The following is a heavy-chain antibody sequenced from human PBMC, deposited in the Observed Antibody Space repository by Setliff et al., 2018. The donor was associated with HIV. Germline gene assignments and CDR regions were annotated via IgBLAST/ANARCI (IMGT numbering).Heavy chain of an antibody. CDR3: ARGALLAVFDFDH. D-gene: IGHD3-10*01. CDR1: GYTFTTYS. J-gene: IGHJ4*01. CDR2: INVGNGDT. Sequence: VKVSCKASGYTFTTYSLHWVRQAPGQSLEWMGWINVGNGDTKYSQDLQGRITITRDTSANTAYMELSRLRSDDTAVYFCARGALLAVFDFDHWGHGTLVTV. V-gene: IGHV1-3*01.